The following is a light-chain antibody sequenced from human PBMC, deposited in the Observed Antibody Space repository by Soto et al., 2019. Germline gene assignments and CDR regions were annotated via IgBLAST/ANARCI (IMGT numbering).Light chain of an antibody. V-gene: IGKV1-6*01. CDR3: LQDYNYPWT. CDR2: AAS. J-gene: IGKJ1*01. Sequence: AIQMTQSPSSLSASVGDRVTITCRASQDIRNDLGWYQEKVGQAPKLLIYAASNLQSGVPSRFSGSGSGTDFTLTISSLLPEDFATYYYLQDYNYPWTFGQGTKVEI. CDR1: QDIRND.